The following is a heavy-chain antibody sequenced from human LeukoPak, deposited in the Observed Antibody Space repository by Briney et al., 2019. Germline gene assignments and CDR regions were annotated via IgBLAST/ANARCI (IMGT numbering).Heavy chain of an antibody. CDR3: ARGVYIAAAQYGY. CDR1: GGSISSYY. CDR2: IYYSGTT. Sequence: SETLSLTCTVSGGSISSYYWSWIRQPPGKGLEWIGYIYYSGTTNYNPSLKSRVTISVDTSKNQFSLKLSSVTAADTAVYYCARGVYIAAAQYGYWGQGILVTVSP. J-gene: IGHJ4*02. D-gene: IGHD6-13*01. V-gene: IGHV4-59*01.